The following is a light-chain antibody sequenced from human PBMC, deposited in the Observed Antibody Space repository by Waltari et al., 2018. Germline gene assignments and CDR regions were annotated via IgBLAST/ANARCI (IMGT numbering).Light chain of an antibody. Sequence: DIQMTQSPSSLSASVGDIVAITCRASQSISTYLNWYQQKPGKAPGLLIFSASHLQGGVPSRFSGSGSGTDFTFTIRSLQPEDFATYYCQQYETLPLTFGGGTEVAI. CDR2: SAS. CDR3: QQYETLPLT. CDR1: QSISTY. J-gene: IGKJ4*01. V-gene: IGKV1-33*01.